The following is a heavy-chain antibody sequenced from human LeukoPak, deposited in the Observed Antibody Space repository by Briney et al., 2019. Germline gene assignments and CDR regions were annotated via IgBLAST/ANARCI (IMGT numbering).Heavy chain of an antibody. CDR2: IYYSGST. D-gene: IGHD6-13*01. CDR1: GGSISSYY. J-gene: IGHJ6*02. CDR3: ARGSHSSSWSGYYGMDV. V-gene: IGHV4-59*01. Sequence: KPSETLSLTCTVSGGSISSYYWSWIRQPPGKGLEWIGYIYYSGSTNYNPSLKSRVTISVDTSKNQFSLKLSSVTAADTAVYYCARGSHSSSWSGYYGMDVWGQGTTVTVSS.